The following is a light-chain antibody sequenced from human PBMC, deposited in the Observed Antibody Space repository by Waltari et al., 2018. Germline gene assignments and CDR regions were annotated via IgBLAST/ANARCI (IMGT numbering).Light chain of an antibody. CDR1: SSNIGSYT. CDR3: ATWDDRLNGQGV. V-gene: IGLV1-44*01. J-gene: IGLJ3*02. Sequence: QSVLTQPPSASGTPGQRVTISCSGSSSNIGSYTVNWYQQFPGTAPKLLIYSNDQRPSGGPDRCSGSKSGTSASLAISGLQSEDEADYYCATWDDRLNGQGVFGGGTRLTVL. CDR2: SND.